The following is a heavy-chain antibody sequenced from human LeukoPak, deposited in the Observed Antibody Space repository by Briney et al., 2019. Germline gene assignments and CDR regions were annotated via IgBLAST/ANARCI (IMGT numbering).Heavy chain of an antibody. Sequence: QTGGSLRLSCAASGFTFSSHAMSWVRQAPGKGLEWVSAISGSGGSTYYADSVKGRFTISRDNSKNTLYLQMNSLRAGDTAVYYCAKDSVLVPAADDAFDIWGQGTMVTVSS. CDR2: ISGSGGST. CDR3: AKDSVLVPAADDAFDI. D-gene: IGHD2-2*01. V-gene: IGHV3-23*01. CDR1: GFTFSSHA. J-gene: IGHJ3*02.